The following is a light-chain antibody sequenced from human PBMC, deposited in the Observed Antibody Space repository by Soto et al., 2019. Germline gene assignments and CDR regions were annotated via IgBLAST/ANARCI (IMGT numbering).Light chain of an antibody. CDR2: DVS. CDR1: SSDVGGYNY. CDR3: CSYAGSYTFDV. V-gene: IGLV2-11*01. Sequence: QSGLTQPRSVSGSPGRSVTSACTGTSSDVGGYNYVSWYQQHPGKAPKLMIYDVSKRPSGVPDRFSGSKSGNTASLTISGLQAEDEADYYCCSYAGSYTFDVFGTGTKVTVL. J-gene: IGLJ1*01.